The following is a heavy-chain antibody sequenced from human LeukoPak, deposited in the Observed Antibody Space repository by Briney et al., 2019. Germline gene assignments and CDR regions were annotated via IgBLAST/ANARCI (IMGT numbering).Heavy chain of an antibody. D-gene: IGHD6-13*01. CDR2: INPNSGGT. CDR3: ARGGYSSSWDYYYYYYYMDV. Sequence: ASVKVSCKASGYTFTGYYMHWVRQAPGQGLEWMGWINPNSGGTNYAQKFQGRVTMTRDTSISTAYMELSRLRSDDTAVYYCARGGYSSSWDYYYYYYYMDVWGKGTTVTVSS. J-gene: IGHJ6*03. CDR1: GYTFTGYY. V-gene: IGHV1-2*02.